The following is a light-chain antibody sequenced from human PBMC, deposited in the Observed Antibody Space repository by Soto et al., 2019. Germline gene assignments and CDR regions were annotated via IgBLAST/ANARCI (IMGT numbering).Light chain of an antibody. J-gene: IGKJ4*01. CDR1: QSVSRN. Sequence: EIVMTQSPTTLSVSPGYRATLSFRASQSVSRNLAWYQQKPGQAPRFISYGASTRATGIPARFSGSGSGTEFILTISSLQSEDFEVYYCQQYSKWPLTFGGGTKVDIK. CDR3: QQYSKWPLT. V-gene: IGKV3-15*01. CDR2: GAS.